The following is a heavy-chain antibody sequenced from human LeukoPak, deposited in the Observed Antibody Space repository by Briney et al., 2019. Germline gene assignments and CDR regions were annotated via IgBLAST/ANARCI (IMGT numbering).Heavy chain of an antibody. D-gene: IGHD3-22*01. CDR2: ISSSGSYI. J-gene: IGHJ4*02. CDR3: ARDPRGPTAYDHSGRDTFED. CDR1: RFTFSSYS. Sequence: GGSLRLSCAASRFTFSSYSMNWVRQAPGKGLDWVSSISSSGSYIYYADSVKGRFTISRDNAKNSLYLQMNSLRPDDTAVYYCARDPRGPTAYDHSGRDTFEDWGQGTRVTVSS. V-gene: IGHV3-21*01.